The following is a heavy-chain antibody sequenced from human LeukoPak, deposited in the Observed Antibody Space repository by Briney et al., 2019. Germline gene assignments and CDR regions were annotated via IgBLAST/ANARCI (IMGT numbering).Heavy chain of an antibody. J-gene: IGHJ4*02. CDR2: IYHSGST. CDR3: ARVTWNGERVY. D-gene: IGHD1-1*01. Sequence: SETLSLTCTVSGYSISSGYYWGWIRQPPGKGLEWIGSIYHSGSTYYNPSLKSRVTISVDTSKNQFSLKLSSVTAADTAVYYCARVTWNGERVYWGQGTLVTVSS. V-gene: IGHV4-38-2*02. CDR1: GYSISSGYY.